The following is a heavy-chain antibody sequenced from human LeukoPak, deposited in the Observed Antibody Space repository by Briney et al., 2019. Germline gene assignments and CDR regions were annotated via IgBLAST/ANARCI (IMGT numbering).Heavy chain of an antibody. CDR1: GDSIGSHY. CDR3: ARDYYDSRGEAFDI. V-gene: IGHV4-59*11. Sequence: PSETLSLTCTVSGDSIGSHYWSWIRQPPGKGLEWIGYIFYVGSTNYNPSLKSRVTISVDTSKNQFSLKLNSVTAADTAVYYCARDYYDSRGEAFDIRGQGTMVTVSS. J-gene: IGHJ3*02. CDR2: IFYVGST. D-gene: IGHD3-22*01.